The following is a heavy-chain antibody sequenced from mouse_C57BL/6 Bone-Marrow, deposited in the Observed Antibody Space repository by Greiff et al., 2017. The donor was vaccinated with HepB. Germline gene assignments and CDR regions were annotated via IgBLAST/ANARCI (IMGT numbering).Heavy chain of an antibody. D-gene: IGHD1-1*01. J-gene: IGHJ1*03. CDR2: IDPSDSYT. CDR1: GYTFTSYW. Sequence: QVQLKQPGAELVRPGTSVKLSCKASGYTFTSYWMHWVKQRPGQGLEWIGVIDPSDSYTNYNQKFKGKATLTVDTSSSTAYMQLSSLTSEDSAVYYCARPLLRSPYFDVWGTGTTVTVSS. CDR3: ARPLLRSPYFDV. V-gene: IGHV1-59*01.